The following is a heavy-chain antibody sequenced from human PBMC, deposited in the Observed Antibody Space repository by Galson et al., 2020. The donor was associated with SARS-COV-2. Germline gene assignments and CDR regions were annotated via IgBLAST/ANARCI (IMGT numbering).Heavy chain of an antibody. CDR1: VGTFNSYA. V-gene: IGHV1-69*06. J-gene: IGHJ4*02. CDR2: IIPIFGTA. D-gene: IGHD3-22*01. CDR3: AGDPDGIGYSAH. Sequence: ASVKVSCKASVGTFNSYAISWVRQAPGQGLEWMGRIIPIFGTATHAQKLQGRVTFTADKSTSTAFMELSSLRSEDMAVYYCAGDPDGIGYSAHWGQGTLVTVSS.